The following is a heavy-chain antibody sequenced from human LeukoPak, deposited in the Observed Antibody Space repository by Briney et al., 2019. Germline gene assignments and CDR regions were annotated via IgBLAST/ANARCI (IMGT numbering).Heavy chain of an antibody. CDR1: GGTFSSYA. CDR3: ARDSGNPPDY. CDR2: IIPILGIA. V-gene: IGHV1-69*04. D-gene: IGHD2-15*01. J-gene: IGHJ4*02. Sequence: GASVKVSCEASGGTFSSYAISWVRQAPGQGLEWMGRIIPILGIANYAQKFQGRVTITADKSTSTAYMELSSLRSEDTAVYYCARDSGNPPDYWGQGTLVTVSS.